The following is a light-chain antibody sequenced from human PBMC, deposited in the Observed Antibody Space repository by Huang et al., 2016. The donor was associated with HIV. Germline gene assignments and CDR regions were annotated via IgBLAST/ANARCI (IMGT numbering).Light chain of an antibody. Sequence: EIVLTQSPGTLSLSPGERATLSCRASQSVSSSYLAWYQQKPGQATRLLIYGASRRATGIPDRFSGSGSGTDFTLTISRLEPEDFAVYYCQQYGSSLFTFGPGTKVDIK. J-gene: IGKJ3*01. CDR3: QQYGSSLFT. CDR2: GAS. V-gene: IGKV3-20*01. CDR1: QSVSSSY.